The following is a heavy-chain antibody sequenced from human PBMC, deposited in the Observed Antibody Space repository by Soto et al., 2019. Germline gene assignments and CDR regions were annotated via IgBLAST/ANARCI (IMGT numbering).Heavy chain of an antibody. V-gene: IGHV4-59*01. CDR2: IYYSGST. J-gene: IGHJ4*02. CDR1: GGSISSYY. CDR3: ARNRGLSYSSGYYHIKEFDY. D-gene: IGHD3-22*01. Sequence: SETLSLTCTVSGGSISSYYWSWIRQPPGKGLDWIGYIYYSGSTNYNPSLKSRVTISVDTSKNQFSLKLSSVTAADTAVYYCARNRGLSYSSGYYHIKEFDYWGQGTLVTVSS.